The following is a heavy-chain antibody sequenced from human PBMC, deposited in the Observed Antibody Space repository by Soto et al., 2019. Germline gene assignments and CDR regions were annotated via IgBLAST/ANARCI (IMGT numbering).Heavy chain of an antibody. V-gene: IGHV3-23*01. D-gene: IGHD6-13*01. Sequence: EVQLLESGGGLVQPGGSLRLSCAASGFTFSSYAMSWVRQAPGKGLEWVSAISGSGGSTYYADSVKGRFTISRDNSKNKLYLQMTSLRAEDTAVYYCAKEGSSRGGAFDIWGQGTMVTVSS. CDR3: AKEGSSRGGAFDI. CDR1: GFTFSSYA. J-gene: IGHJ3*02. CDR2: ISGSGGST.